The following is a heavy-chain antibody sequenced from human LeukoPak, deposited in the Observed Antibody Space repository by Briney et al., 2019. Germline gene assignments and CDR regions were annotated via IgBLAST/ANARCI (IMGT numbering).Heavy chain of an antibody. CDR3: ARDTPYYYDSSGSYFDY. D-gene: IGHD3-22*01. V-gene: IGHV3-48*01. CDR1: GFTFSSYS. CDR2: ISSSGRSI. Sequence: PGGSVRLSCAASGFTFSSYSMNWVRQAPGKGLEWVSYISSSGRSILYADSVKGRFTISRDNSKNTLYLQMNSLRAEDTAVYYCARDTPYYYDSSGSYFDYWGQGTLVTVSS. J-gene: IGHJ4*02.